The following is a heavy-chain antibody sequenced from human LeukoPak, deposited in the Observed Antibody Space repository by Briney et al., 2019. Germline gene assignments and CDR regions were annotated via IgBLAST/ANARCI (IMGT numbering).Heavy chain of an antibody. CDR1: GFTFSSYW. J-gene: IGHJ3*02. V-gene: IGHV3-74*01. Sequence: GGSLRLPCAASGFTFSSYWMHWVRQAPGKGLVWVSRINSDGSSTSYADSVKGRFTISRDNAKNTLYLQMNSLRAEDTAVYYCATSPRYSSNAFDIWGQGTMVTVSS. CDR3: ATSPRYSSNAFDI. CDR2: INSDGSST. D-gene: IGHD5-18*01.